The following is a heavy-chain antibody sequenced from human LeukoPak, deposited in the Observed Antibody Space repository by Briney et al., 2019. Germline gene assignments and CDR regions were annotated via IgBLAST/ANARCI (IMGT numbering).Heavy chain of an antibody. CDR1: GYILTDYY. D-gene: IGHD6-13*01. Sequence: ASVKVSCKASGYILTDYYMHWVRQAPGQGLEWMGWINPNSGDTNYAQKLQGRVTMTTDTSTSTAYMELRSLRSDDTAAYYCARTGSSWEYFQHWGQGTLVTVSS. CDR3: ARTGSSWEYFQH. CDR2: INPNSGDT. V-gene: IGHV1-2*02. J-gene: IGHJ1*01.